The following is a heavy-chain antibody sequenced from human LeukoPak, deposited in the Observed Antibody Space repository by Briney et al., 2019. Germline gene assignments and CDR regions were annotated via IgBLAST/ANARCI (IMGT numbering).Heavy chain of an antibody. CDR2: ISTDGSDT. CDR3: ARAPGGSFDN. CDR1: GFTFSRYS. Sequence: GGSLRLSCTASGFTFSRYSMNWVRQAPGKGLVWVSRISTDGSDTSYADSVKGRFTISRDNTKNTLYLQMNSLRDEDTAVYYCARAPGGSFDNWGQGTLVTVSS. J-gene: IGHJ4*02. V-gene: IGHV3-74*01. D-gene: IGHD3-16*01.